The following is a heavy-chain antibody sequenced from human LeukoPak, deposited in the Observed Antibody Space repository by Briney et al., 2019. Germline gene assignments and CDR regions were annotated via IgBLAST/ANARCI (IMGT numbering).Heavy chain of an antibody. D-gene: IGHD2-15*01. J-gene: IGHJ3*02. CDR2: ISAYNGNT. V-gene: IGHV1-18*01. CDR3: ARDEKGYWLSAFDI. Sequence: ASVKVSCKASGYTFTSYGISWVRQAPGQGLEWMGWISAYNGNTNYAQKLQGRVTMTTDTSTSTAYMELRSLRSDDTAVYYCARDEKGYWLSAFDIWGQGTMVTVSS. CDR1: GYTFTSYG.